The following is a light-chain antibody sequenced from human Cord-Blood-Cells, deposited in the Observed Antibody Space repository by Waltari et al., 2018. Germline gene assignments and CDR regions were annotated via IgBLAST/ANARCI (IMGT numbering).Light chain of an antibody. Sequence: IQLTQYPSSLSASVGDRVTITCRASQGISSYVAWYQQKPGKAPKLLIYAASTLQSGVPSRFSGSGSGTDFTLTISSLQPEDFATYYCQQLNSYPMYTFGQGTKLEIK. J-gene: IGKJ2*01. CDR1: QGISSY. V-gene: IGKV1-9*01. CDR3: QQLNSYPMYT. CDR2: AAS.